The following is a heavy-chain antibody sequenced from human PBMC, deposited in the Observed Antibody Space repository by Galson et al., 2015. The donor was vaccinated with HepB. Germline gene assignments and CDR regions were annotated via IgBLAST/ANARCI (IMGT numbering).Heavy chain of an antibody. J-gene: IGHJ3*02. D-gene: IGHD2-21*01. CDR2: FYDGDNT. V-gene: IGHV3-53*01. CDR3: ARYSPQARALDI. Sequence: SLRLSCAASGFTVDSNYMSWVRQAPGKGLEWVSLFYDGDNTYYADSLKGRFTISRDISKNTLYLQMNSLRAEDTAVYYCARYSPQARALDIWGLGTMVTVSS. CDR1: GFTVDSNY.